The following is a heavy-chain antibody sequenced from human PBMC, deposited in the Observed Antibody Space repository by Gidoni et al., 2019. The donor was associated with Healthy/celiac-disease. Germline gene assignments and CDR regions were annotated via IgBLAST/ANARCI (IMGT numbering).Heavy chain of an antibody. CDR1: GFTFSSYA. Sequence: QVQLVESGGGVVQPGRSLRLSCAASGFTFSSYAMHWVRQAPGKGLEWVAVISYDGSNKYYADSVKGRFTISRDNSKNTLYLQMNSLRAEDTAVYYCARAQQLNFYYFDYWGQGTLVTVSS. CDR3: ARAQQLNFYYFDY. CDR2: ISYDGSNK. D-gene: IGHD6-13*01. J-gene: IGHJ4*02. V-gene: IGHV3-30-3*01.